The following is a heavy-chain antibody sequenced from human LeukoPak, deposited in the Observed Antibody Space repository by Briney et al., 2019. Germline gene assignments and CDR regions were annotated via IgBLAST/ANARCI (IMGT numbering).Heavy chain of an antibody. CDR2: IKSKTDGGTT. CDR1: GFTFSNAW. CDR3: SSWSSPYYYYYGMDV. V-gene: IGHV3-15*01. Sequence: PGGSLRLSCAASGFTFSNAWMSWVRQAPGKGLEWVGRIKSKTDGGTTDYAAPVKGRFTISRDDSKNTLYLQMNSLKTEDTAVYYCSSWSSPYYYYYGMDVWGQGTTVTVSS. J-gene: IGHJ6*02. D-gene: IGHD6-13*01.